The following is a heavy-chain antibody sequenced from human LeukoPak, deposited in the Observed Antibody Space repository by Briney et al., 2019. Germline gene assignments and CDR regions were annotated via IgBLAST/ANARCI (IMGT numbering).Heavy chain of an antibody. V-gene: IGHV3-23*01. J-gene: IGHJ4*02. D-gene: IGHD6-25*01. CDR3: AKTTTGYSSGRYPGWPADY. CDR1: GSTFNTYA. Sequence: PGGSLRLSCAASGSTFNTYAMYWVRQAPGKGLEWVSGIFGSGGSAHYADSVKGRFTISRDNSKNTVYLQMNSLRAEDTAVYYCAKTTTGYSSGRYPGWPADYWGQGALVTVSS. CDR2: IFGSGGSA.